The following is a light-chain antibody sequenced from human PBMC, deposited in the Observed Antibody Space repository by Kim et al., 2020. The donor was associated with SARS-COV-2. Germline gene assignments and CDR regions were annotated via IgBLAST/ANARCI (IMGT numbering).Light chain of an antibody. CDR2: YDS. CDR1: NIGSKS. CDR3: QVWDSGVV. J-gene: IGLJ2*01. V-gene: IGLV3-21*04. Sequence: SYELTQPPSVSVAPGKTARITCGGNNIGSKSVHWYQQKPGQAPVLVIYYDSDRPSGIPERFSGSNSGNTATLTISRVEAGDDADYYCQVWDSGVVFG.